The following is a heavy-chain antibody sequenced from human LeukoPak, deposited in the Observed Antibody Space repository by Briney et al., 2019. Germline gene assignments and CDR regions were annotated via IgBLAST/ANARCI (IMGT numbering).Heavy chain of an antibody. CDR1: GFTFDDYA. CDR3: AKASHWLVRGYFDY. Sequence: GGSLRLSCAASGFTFDDYAMHWVRQAPGKGLEWVSGISWNSGSIGYADSVKGRFTISRDNAKNSLYLQMNSLRAEDTALYYCAKASHWLVRGYFDYWGQGTLVTVSS. V-gene: IGHV3-9*01. CDR2: ISWNSGSI. J-gene: IGHJ4*02. D-gene: IGHD6-19*01.